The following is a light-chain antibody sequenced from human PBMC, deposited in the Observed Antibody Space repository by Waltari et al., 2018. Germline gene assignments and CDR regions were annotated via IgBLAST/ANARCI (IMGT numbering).Light chain of an antibody. CDR1: QRHSGN. CDR3: QQYNHWPPYT. Sequence: EIVMTQYPATLSVAPGDRATPSCRASQRHSGNLAWYQQNPGQAPRLLIYDASTRATGIPARFSGSGSGTEFTLTISNLQSEDFAVYYCQQYNHWPPYTFGQGTKLEIE. J-gene: IGKJ2*01. V-gene: IGKV3-15*01. CDR2: DAS.